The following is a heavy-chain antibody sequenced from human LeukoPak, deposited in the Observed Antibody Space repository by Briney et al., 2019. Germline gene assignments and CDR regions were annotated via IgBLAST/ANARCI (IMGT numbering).Heavy chain of an antibody. CDR2: INPNSGGT. D-gene: IGHD3-22*01. CDR1: GYTFTAYY. V-gene: IGHV1-2*02. Sequence: GTSVRVSCKASGYTFTAYYMHWVRQAPGQGLEWMGWINPNSGGTNYAQKFQGRVTMTTDTSISTAYMELSRLRSDDTAVYYCARDYYDSSGFGAFDIWGQGTMVTVSS. CDR3: ARDYYDSSGFGAFDI. J-gene: IGHJ3*02.